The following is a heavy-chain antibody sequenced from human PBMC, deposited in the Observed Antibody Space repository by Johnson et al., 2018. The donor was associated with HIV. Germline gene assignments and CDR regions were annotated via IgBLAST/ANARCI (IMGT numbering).Heavy chain of an antibody. V-gene: IGHV3-15*01. CDR2: ILRKTHGGSA. CDR3: TTDRPSCRDTSCYNALDI. D-gene: IGHD2-2*02. CDR1: GFIFSDSW. J-gene: IGHJ3*02. Sequence: VQLVESGGGLVKPGGSLRLSCAASGFIFSDSWMPWVRQAPGKGLEWVGRILRKTHGGSADYAAPVNGRFTISRDDSKNTLYLQMNSLKTEDTAVYYCTTDRPSCRDTSCYNALDIWGRGTMVTVSS.